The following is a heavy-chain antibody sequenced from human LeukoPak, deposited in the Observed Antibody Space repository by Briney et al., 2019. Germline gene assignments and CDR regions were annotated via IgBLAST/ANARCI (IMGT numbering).Heavy chain of an antibody. V-gene: IGHV4-59*12. D-gene: IGHD3-3*01. CDR2: IYHSGTT. Sequence: PSETLSLTCTVSGASINDDYWSWVRQPPGKGLEWIGYIYHSGTTNYNPSLKSRVTISVDTSKNQFSLKLSSVTAADTAVYYCARGSKITIFGKFDYWGQGTLVTVSS. CDR3: ARGSKITIFGKFDY. J-gene: IGHJ4*02. CDR1: GASINDDY.